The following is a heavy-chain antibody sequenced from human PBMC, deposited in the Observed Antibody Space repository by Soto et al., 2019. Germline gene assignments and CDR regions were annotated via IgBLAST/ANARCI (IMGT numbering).Heavy chain of an antibody. CDR3: AKRIAARADFDY. CDR1: GLTFSSYA. CDR2: ISGSGGST. V-gene: IGHV3-23*01. D-gene: IGHD6-6*01. Sequence: EVQLLETGGGLVQPGGSLRLSCAASGLTFSSYAMSWVRQAPGKGLEWVSAISGSGGSTYYADSVKGRFTISRDNSKNTLYLQMNSLRAEDTAVYYCAKRIAARADFDYWGQGTLVTVSS. J-gene: IGHJ4*02.